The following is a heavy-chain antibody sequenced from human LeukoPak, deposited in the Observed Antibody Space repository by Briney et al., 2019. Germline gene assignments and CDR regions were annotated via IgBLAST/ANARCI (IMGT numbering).Heavy chain of an antibody. Sequence: GASVKVSCKASGHTFTGYYMHWVRQAPGQGLEWMGWINPNSGGTNYAQKFQGRVTMTRDTSISTAYMELSRLRSDDTAVYYCARDLIVGAPTRGNYWGQGTLVTVSS. CDR2: INPNSGGT. V-gene: IGHV1-2*02. J-gene: IGHJ4*02. CDR1: GHTFTGYY. D-gene: IGHD1-26*01. CDR3: ARDLIVGAPTRGNY.